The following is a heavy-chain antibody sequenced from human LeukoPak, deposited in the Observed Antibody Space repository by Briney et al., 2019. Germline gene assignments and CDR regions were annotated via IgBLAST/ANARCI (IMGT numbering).Heavy chain of an antibody. V-gene: IGHV6-1*01. CDR3: ARDQAAAGRYFDY. Sequence: SQTLSLTCAISGDSVSSNSAAWNWIRQSPSRGLEWLGRTFYRSKWSNDYAVSVKSRININHDTSKNQFSLQPNSVTPEDTAVYYCARDQAAAGRYFDYWGQGTLVTVSS. CDR1: GDSVSSNSAA. D-gene: IGHD6-13*01. CDR2: TFYRSKWSN. J-gene: IGHJ4*02.